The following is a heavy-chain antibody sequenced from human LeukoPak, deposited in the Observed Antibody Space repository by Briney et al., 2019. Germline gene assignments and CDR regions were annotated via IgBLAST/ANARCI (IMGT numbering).Heavy chain of an antibody. V-gene: IGHV3-23*01. Sequence: PGGSLRLSCAGSGFTFSSYIMGWVRQTPEKGLEWVSTISSDGAVTYYADSVKGRFTVSRDNSKNTLYLQMSSLRVDDTAVYYCAKRLLGGSGDGYWGQGTLVTVSS. D-gene: IGHD2/OR15-2a*01. CDR3: AKRLLGGSGDGY. CDR1: GFTFSSYI. CDR2: ISSDGAVT. J-gene: IGHJ4*02.